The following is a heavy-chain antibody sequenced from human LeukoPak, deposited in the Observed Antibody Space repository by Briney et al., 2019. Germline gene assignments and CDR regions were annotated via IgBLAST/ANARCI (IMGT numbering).Heavy chain of an antibody. J-gene: IGHJ4*02. D-gene: IGHD1-26*01. Sequence: ASVKVSCKASGGTFTSYAIHWVRQAPGQRLEWMGWISAGNGNTKYSQNFQGRVTFISNTSATTAFMELSSLRSEDAAVYYCARDSGSGNNDYWGQGTLVTVSS. CDR1: GGTFTSYA. CDR3: ARDSGSGNNDY. V-gene: IGHV1-3*01. CDR2: ISAGNGNT.